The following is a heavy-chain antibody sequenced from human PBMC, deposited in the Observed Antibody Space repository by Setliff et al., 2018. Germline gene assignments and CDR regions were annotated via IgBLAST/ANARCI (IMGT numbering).Heavy chain of an antibody. V-gene: IGHV3-30*02. J-gene: IGHJ5*02. CDR2: IRYGSYQQ. CDR3: ARGEKYYYESSGYSLDA. D-gene: IGHD3-22*01. CDR1: GFDFGTYG. Sequence: RLSCEASGFDFGTYGMHWVRQAPDRGLEWVAFIRYGSYQQTYADSVRGRFTISRDDSRNTVLLQMNNLRTDDTAVYYCARGEKYYYESSGYSLDAWGLGTLVTVSS.